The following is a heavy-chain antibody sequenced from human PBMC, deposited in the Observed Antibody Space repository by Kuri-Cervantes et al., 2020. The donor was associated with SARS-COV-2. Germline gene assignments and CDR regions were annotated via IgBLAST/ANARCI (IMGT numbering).Heavy chain of an antibody. Sequence: GGSLRLSCAASGFTFSSYAFSWVRQAPGKGLECVSTISVSGGSTCYTDSVKGRFTISRDNAKNMLFLQMNSLRAEDTAVYYCVRDGDHWNFDYWGQGTLVTVSS. J-gene: IGHJ4*02. D-gene: IGHD1-1*01. V-gene: IGHV3-23*01. CDR2: ISVSGGST. CDR3: VRDGDHWNFDY. CDR1: GFTFSSYA.